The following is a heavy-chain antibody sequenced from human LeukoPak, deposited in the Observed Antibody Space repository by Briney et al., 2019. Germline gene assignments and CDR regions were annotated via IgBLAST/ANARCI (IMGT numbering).Heavy chain of an antibody. D-gene: IGHD1-26*01. CDR3: ARENSGSYFDY. Sequence: PSETLSLTCTVSGGSISSYYWSWIRQPPGKGLEWIGYIYYSGSTNYNPFLKSRVTISVDTSKNQFSLKLSSVTAADTAVYYCARENSGSYFDYWGQGTLVTVSS. V-gene: IGHV4-59*01. CDR2: IYYSGST. CDR1: GGSISSYY. J-gene: IGHJ4*02.